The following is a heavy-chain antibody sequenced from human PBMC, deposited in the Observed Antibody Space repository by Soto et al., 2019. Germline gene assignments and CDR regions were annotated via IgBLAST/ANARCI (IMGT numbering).Heavy chain of an antibody. V-gene: IGHV2-70*04. CDR2: IDWDDDK. J-gene: IGHJ6*02. CDR1: GFSLTASGMR. D-gene: IGHD6-13*01. Sequence: SGPTLVNPTQTLTLTCTFSGFSLTASGMRVSWIRQPPGKALEWLARIDWDDDKFYSTSLKTRLTISKDTSKNQVVLTMTSMDPVDTATYYCARMGSSYYYYAMDVWGQGTTVTVS. CDR3: ARMGSSYYYYAMDV.